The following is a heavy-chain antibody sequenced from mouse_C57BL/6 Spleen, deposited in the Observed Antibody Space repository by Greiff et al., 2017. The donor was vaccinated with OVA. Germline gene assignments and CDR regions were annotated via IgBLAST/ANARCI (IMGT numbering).Heavy chain of an antibody. CDR1: GYAFSSSW. J-gene: IGHJ2*01. CDR2: INPSNGGT. Sequence: VQLVESGPELVKPGASVKISCKASGYAFSSSWMNWVKQRPGKGLEWIGNINPSNGGTNYNEKFKSKATLTVDKSSSTAYMQLSSLTSEDSAVYYCARNGIAGSSPYYFDYWGQGTTLTVSS. CDR3: ARNGIAGSSPYYFDY. D-gene: IGHD1-1*01. V-gene: IGHV1-53*01.